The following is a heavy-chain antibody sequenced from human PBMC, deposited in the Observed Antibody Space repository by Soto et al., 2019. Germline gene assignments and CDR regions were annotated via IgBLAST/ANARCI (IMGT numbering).Heavy chain of an antibody. V-gene: IGHV1-18*01. CDR3: ARAWSGSWRYGFDP. CDR1: GYTFTSYG. D-gene: IGHD3-10*01. Sequence: QVQLVQSGAEVKKPGASVKVSCKASGYTFTSYGISWVRQAPGQGLEWMGWISAYNGNTNYAQKLQSRVTMTTDTSTSTAYMELRSLRSVYTSLYYCARAWSGSWRYGFDPWFQGTLVTVAS. J-gene: IGHJ5*02. CDR2: ISAYNGNT.